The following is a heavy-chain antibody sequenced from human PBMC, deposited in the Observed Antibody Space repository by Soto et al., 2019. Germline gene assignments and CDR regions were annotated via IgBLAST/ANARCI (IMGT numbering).Heavy chain of an antibody. CDR3: ERHGGVITIFGP. CDR2: INDSGST. CDR1: GGSFSGYY. J-gene: IGHJ5*02. Sequence: SETLSVTCAVYGGSFSGYYWSWSRQPPGKGLEWSGEINDSGSTNYNPSLKSRVTISVDTSKNQFSLKLSSVTAADTAVYYCERHGGVITIFGPWGQGILVTVSS. V-gene: IGHV4-34*01. D-gene: IGHD3-3*01.